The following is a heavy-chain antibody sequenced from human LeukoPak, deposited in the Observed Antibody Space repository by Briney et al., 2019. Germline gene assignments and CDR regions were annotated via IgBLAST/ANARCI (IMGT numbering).Heavy chain of an antibody. CDR1: GGSISSYY. J-gene: IGHJ4*02. CDR3: ARARCSSTSCPLDY. V-gene: IGHV4-4*07. Sequence: PSETLSLTCTVSGGSISSYYWSWIRQPAGKGLEWIGRIYTSGSTNYNPSLTSRVTMSVDTSKNQFSLKLSSVTAADTAVYYCARARCSSTSCPLDYWGQGTLVTVSS. CDR2: IYTSGST. D-gene: IGHD2-2*01.